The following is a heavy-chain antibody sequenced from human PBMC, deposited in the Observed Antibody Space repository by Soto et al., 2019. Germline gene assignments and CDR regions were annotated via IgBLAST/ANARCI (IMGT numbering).Heavy chain of an antibody. CDR3: ANSYGDYVSY. V-gene: IGHV4-39*01. CDR1: GGSISSSTYY. D-gene: IGHD4-17*01. J-gene: IGHJ4*02. CDR2: IYYSGST. Sequence: QLQLQESGPGLVKPSETLSLTCTVSGGSISSSTYYWGWIRQPPGKGLEWIGSIYYSGSTYYNPSLKSRVNISVDTSKNQFYLKLSSVTAADTAVYYCANSYGDYVSYWGQGTLVTVSS.